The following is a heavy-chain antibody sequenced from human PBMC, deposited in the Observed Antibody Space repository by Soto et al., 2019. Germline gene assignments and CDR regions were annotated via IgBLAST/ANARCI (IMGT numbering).Heavy chain of an antibody. D-gene: IGHD3-3*01. V-gene: IGHV1-18*04. CDR1: GYTFTSYG. CDR2: ISAYNGNT. Sequence: GASVKVSCKASGYTFTSYGISWVRQAPGQGLEWMGWISAYNGNTNYAQKLQGRVTMTTDTSTSTAYMELRSLRSDDTAVYYCARAISSNTNFGVVNWYFDLWGRGTLVTVS. CDR3: ARAISSNTNFGVVNWYFDL. J-gene: IGHJ2*01.